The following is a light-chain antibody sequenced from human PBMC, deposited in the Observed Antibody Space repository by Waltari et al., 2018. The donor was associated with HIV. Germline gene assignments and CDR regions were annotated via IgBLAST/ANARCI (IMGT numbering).Light chain of an antibody. J-gene: IGKJ3*01. CDR3: QQSFSTPT. Sequence: DIQMTQSPYSLSASVGDRVTITCRASQSISSYLNWYQQKPGKAPKLLIYSASSLRSWVPSRFSGSRSGTDFTLTISSLQPEDFATYYCQQSFSTPTFGPGTKVNI. V-gene: IGKV1-39*01. CDR2: SAS. CDR1: QSISSY.